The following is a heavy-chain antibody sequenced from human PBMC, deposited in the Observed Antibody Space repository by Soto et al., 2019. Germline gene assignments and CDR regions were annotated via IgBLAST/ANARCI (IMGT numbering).Heavy chain of an antibody. D-gene: IGHD3-3*01. J-gene: IGHJ5*02. CDR3: EREGSQPWSGYYFWFDP. CDR2: INPSGGST. V-gene: IGHV1-46*01. Sequence: ASVKVSCKASGYTFTSYYMHWVRQAPGQGLEWMGIINPSGGSTSYAHKFQVRVTMTRDTSTSTVYMELSSVRSEGTAVYYCEREGSQPWSGYYFWFDPWGQGTLV. CDR1: GYTFTSYY.